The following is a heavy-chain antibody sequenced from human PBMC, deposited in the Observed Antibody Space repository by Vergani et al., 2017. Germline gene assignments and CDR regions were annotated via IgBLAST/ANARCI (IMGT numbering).Heavy chain of an antibody. CDR1: GGSISSSSYY. CDR2: IYYSGST. CDR3: ARLYDMLTGSNFDY. V-gene: IGHV4-39*01. Sequence: QLQLQESGPGLVKPSETLSLTCTVSGGSISSSSYYWGWLRQPPGKGLEWIGSIYYSGSTYYNPSLKSRVTISVDTSKNQFSLKLSSVTAADTAVYYCARLYDMLTGSNFDYWGQGTLVTVSS. D-gene: IGHD3-9*01. J-gene: IGHJ4*02.